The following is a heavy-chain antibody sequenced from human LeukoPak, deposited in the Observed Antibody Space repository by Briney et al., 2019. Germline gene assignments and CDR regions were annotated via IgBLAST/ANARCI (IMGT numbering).Heavy chain of an antibody. D-gene: IGHD3-10*01. CDR1: GGSISSSSYY. J-gene: IGHJ6*03. Sequence: SETLSLTCTVSGGSISSSSYYWGWIRQPPGKGLEWIGSMSYSGSTYYNPSLKSRVTIAVDTSKTQFSLKLSSVTAADTAVYYCERFYTASQYGSGYMDVWGKATTVTVS. CDR3: ERFYTASQYGSGYMDV. V-gene: IGHV4-39*01. CDR2: MSYSGST.